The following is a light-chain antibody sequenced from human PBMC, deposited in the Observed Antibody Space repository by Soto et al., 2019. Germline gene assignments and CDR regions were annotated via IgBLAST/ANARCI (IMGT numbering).Light chain of an antibody. J-gene: IGLJ2*01. Sequence: QSVLTQPASVSGSPGQSITISCTGTSSDVGAYNYISWYQQHPGKAPKLMIYEVSNRPSGVSTRFSGSKSGNTASLTISGRHAEDEGDYYCSTYIDSITFLIFGGGTQLTVL. CDR2: EVS. CDR1: SSDVGAYNY. CDR3: STYIDSITFLI. V-gene: IGLV2-14*01.